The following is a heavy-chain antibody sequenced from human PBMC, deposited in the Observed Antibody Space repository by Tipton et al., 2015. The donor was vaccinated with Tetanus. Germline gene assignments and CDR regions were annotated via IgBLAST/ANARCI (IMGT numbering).Heavy chain of an antibody. Sequence: TLSLTCAVSGVSIRNGGYSWNWIRQPAGKGLEWIGYTYHTGGTYYNPSLKSRVTISVDRSSDQFSLRLTSVTAADTAIYYCVRAPYNSPGKYYFDYWGQVTLVTVSS. CDR2: TYHTGGT. D-gene: IGHD1-1*01. CDR3: VRAPYNSPGKYYFDY. J-gene: IGHJ4*02. CDR1: GVSIRNGGYS. V-gene: IGHV4-30-2*01.